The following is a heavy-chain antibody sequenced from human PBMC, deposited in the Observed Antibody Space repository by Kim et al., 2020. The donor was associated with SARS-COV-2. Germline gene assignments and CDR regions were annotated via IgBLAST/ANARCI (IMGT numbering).Heavy chain of an antibody. CDR3: ARGRIAVAGTGDAFDS. Sequence: KFQGRVTMTRNTSISTAYMELSSLRSEDTAVYYCARGRIAVAGTGDAFDSWGQGTMVTVSS. D-gene: IGHD6-19*01. J-gene: IGHJ3*02. V-gene: IGHV1-8*01.